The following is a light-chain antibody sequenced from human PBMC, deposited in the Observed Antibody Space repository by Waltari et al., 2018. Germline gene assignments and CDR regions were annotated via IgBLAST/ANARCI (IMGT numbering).Light chain of an antibody. CDR1: QRVSSN. V-gene: IGKV3-15*01. CDR2: GAS. CDR3: QQYNNWPLT. Sequence: EKVMTQSPATLSVSPGERPTLSCRASQRVSSNLAWYQQKPGQAPRLLIYGASTRATGISARFSGSGSGTEFTLTISSLQSEDFAVYYCQQYNNWPLTFGGGTTVEIK. J-gene: IGKJ4*01.